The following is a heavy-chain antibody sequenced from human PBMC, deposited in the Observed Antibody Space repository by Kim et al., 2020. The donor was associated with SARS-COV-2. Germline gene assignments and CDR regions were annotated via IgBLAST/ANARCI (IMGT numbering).Heavy chain of an antibody. CDR2: INQDGSQK. V-gene: IGHV3-7*04. CDR3: ARGRGVDY. J-gene: IGHJ4*02. Sequence: GGSLRLSCAASGFTFGGNWMTWVRQAAGKVLEWVACINQDGSQKYYVDSAKGRFTISRDNAKNSVYLQMNSLRGEDTAVYYCARGRGVDYWGQGTLVTVSS. CDR1: GFTFGGNW.